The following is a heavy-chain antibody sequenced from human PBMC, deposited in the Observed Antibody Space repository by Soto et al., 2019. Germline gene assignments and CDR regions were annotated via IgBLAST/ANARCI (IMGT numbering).Heavy chain of an antibody. D-gene: IGHD2-2*01. CDR1: GGSFSGYY. CDR2: INHSGST. Sequence: QVQLQQWGAGLLKPSETLSLTCAVYGGSFSGYYWSWIRQPPGKGLEWIGEINHSGSTNYNPSLTSRVTISVDTSKNQFSLKLSSVTAADTAVYYCARGRGPPYCSSTSCYVDYWGQGTLVTVSS. J-gene: IGHJ4*02. CDR3: ARGRGPPYCSSTSCYVDY. V-gene: IGHV4-34*01.